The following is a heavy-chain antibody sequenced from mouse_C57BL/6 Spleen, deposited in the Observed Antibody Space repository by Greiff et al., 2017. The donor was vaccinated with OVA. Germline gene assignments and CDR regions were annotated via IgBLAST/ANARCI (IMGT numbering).Heavy chain of an antibody. CDR2: INPGSGGT. V-gene: IGHV1-54*01. CDR1: GYAFTNYL. J-gene: IGHJ3*01. CDR3: ARGKDYDYDEAWFAY. Sequence: VQLQQSGAELVRPGTSVKVSCKASGYAFTNYLIEWVKQRPGQGLEWIGVINPGSGGTNYNEKFKGKATLTADKSSSTAYMQLSSLTSEDSAVYFCARGKDYDYDEAWFAYWGQGTLVTVSA. D-gene: IGHD2-4*01.